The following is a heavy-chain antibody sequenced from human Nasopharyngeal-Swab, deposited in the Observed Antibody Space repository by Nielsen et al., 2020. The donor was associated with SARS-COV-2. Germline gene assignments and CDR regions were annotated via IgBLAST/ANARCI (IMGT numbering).Heavy chain of an antibody. Sequence: GGSLRLSCVASTFTFDDYALHWVRKAPGKGLEWLSLITKDAKTTQYADSVKGRFTISRDNSKKSLYLQMSGLRPEDTAFYFCAKGRSDSYYTYFDSWGQGTLVTVSS. CDR3: AKGRSDSYYTYFDS. J-gene: IGHJ4*02. CDR2: ITKDAKTT. CDR1: TFTFDDYA. V-gene: IGHV3-43*02. D-gene: IGHD2-21*02.